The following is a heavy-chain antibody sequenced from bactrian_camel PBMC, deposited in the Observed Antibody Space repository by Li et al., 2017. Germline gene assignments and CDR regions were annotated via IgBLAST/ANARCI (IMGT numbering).Heavy chain of an antibody. CDR3: AATEQLVPPPHIFRASVYDH. Sequence: HVQLVESGGGSVQAGGSLRVSCLVSGLTYTMSEYRFGWFRQATGKEREGVAAFGRDGSTSYAGSVKGRFTISKDNAKNTLSLQMNSLNVEDTAMYYCAATEQLVPPPHIFRASVYDHWGQGTQVTVS. J-gene: IGHJ4*01. D-gene: IGHD6*01. CDR1: GLTYTMSEYR. V-gene: IGHV3S55*01. CDR2: FGRDGST.